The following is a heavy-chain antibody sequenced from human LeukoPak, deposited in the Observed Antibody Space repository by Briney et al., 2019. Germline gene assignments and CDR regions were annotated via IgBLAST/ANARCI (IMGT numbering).Heavy chain of an antibody. CDR3: ARLLGNQHLLRWGNWFDP. CDR2: INHSGST. J-gene: IGHJ5*02. Sequence: SETLSLTCAVYGGSFSGYYWSWIRQPPGTGLEWIGEINHSGSTNYNPSLKSRVIISVDTSKNQFSLKLSSVTAADTAVYYCARLLGNQHLLRWGNWFDPWGQGTLVTVSS. V-gene: IGHV4-34*01. CDR1: GGSFSGYY. D-gene: IGHD2-21*01.